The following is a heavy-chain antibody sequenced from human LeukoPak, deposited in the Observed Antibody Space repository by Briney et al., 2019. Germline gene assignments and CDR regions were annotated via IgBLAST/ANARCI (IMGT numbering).Heavy chain of an antibody. D-gene: IGHD3-10*01. CDR2: IYYSGST. CDR3: ARHLYYYGSGSLREGAFDI. V-gene: IGHV4-59*08. CDR1: GGSISSYY. Sequence: PSETLSLTCTVSGGSISSYYWSWIRQPPRKGLEWIGYIYYSGSTNYNPSLKSRVTISVDTSKNQFSLKLSSVTAADTAVYYCARHLYYYGSGSLREGAFDIWGQGTMVTVSS. J-gene: IGHJ3*02.